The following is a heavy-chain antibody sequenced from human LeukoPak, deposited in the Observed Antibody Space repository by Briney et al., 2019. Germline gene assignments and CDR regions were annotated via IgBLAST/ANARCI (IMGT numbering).Heavy chain of an antibody. Sequence: PGGSLRPSCAASGFTFSSYDMHWVRHATGKGMEWVSAIGTAGDKYYPGSVKGRFTISRENAKTPLYLQMNSLRVGDTAVYYCARATYYDFWSGPHPGAFDIWGQGTMVTVSS. CDR1: GFTFSSYD. CDR2: IGTAGDK. V-gene: IGHV3-13*01. J-gene: IGHJ3*02. CDR3: ARATYYDFWSGPHPGAFDI. D-gene: IGHD3-3*01.